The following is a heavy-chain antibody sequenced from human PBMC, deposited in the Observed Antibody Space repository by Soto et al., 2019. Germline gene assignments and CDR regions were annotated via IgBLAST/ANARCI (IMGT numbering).Heavy chain of an antibody. CDR2: VFVSETT. CDR3: ARGETWGTYDNGSPELKFDL. V-gene: IGHV4-59*01. CDR1: GGSISNSY. D-gene: IGHD3-10*01. Sequence: SETLSLTCTVFGGSISNSYWSWIRQPPGKGLEWIGYVFVSETTNYNPSLQSRVTMSLDTSKKQVSLKLTSVTAADTAVYFCARGETWGTYDNGSPELKFDLWGQGALVTVSS. J-gene: IGHJ4*02.